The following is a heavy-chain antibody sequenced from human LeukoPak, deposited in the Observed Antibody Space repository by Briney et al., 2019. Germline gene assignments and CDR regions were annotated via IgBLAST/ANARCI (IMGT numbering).Heavy chain of an antibody. CDR2: ISSSSSYI. Sequence: GGSLRLSCAASGFTFSSYSMNWVRQAPGKGLEWVSSISSSSSYIYYADSVKGRFTISRDNAKNSLYLQMNSLRAEDTAVYYCARDSGDCSGGNCYHDAFDIWGQGTMVTVSS. V-gene: IGHV3-21*01. CDR1: GFTFSSYS. CDR3: ARDSGDCSGGNCYHDAFDI. D-gene: IGHD2-15*01. J-gene: IGHJ3*02.